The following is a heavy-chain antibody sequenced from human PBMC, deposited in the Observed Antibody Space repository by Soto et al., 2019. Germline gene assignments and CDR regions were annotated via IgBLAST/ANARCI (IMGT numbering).Heavy chain of an antibody. CDR1: GFTFDDYA. J-gene: IGHJ3*02. Sequence: EVQLVESGGGLVQPGRSLRLSCAASGFTFDDYAMHWVRQAPGKGLEWVSGISWNSGSIGYADSVKGRFTISRDNAKNSLYLQMNSLRAEHTALYYCAKDMNYRRRVDAFDIWGQGTMVTVSS. D-gene: IGHD1-7*01. V-gene: IGHV3-9*01. CDR3: AKDMNYRRRVDAFDI. CDR2: ISWNSGSI.